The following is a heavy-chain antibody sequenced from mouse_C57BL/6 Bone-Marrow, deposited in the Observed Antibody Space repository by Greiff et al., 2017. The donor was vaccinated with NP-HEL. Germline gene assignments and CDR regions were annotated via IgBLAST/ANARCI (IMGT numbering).Heavy chain of an antibody. CDR1: GYTFTDYN. Sequence: VQLQQSGPELVKPGASVKMSCKASGYTFTDYNMHWVKQSHGKSLEWIGYINPNNGGTSYNQKFKGKATLTVNKSSSTAYMELRSLTSEDSAVYYCARSRGSLYYYAMDYWGQGTSVTVSS. D-gene: IGHD6-2*01. CDR3: ARSRGSLYYYAMDY. CDR2: INPNNGGT. J-gene: IGHJ4*01. V-gene: IGHV1-22*01.